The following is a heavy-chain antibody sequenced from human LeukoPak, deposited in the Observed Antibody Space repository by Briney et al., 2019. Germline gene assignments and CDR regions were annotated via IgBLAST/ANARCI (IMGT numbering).Heavy chain of an antibody. Sequence: SETLSLTCRVSGGPIGSYYCIWIPQPLGRALEGIGYIHYSGSTNSNPSLKSRVTISPDTSKNQFSLMLSAVTAANTTVYYCARRYADYDPYFDSWGQRTLVTVSS. J-gene: IGHJ4*02. D-gene: IGHD4-17*01. CDR3: ARRYADYDPYFDS. CDR1: GGPIGSYY. V-gene: IGHV4-59*13. CDR2: IHYSGST.